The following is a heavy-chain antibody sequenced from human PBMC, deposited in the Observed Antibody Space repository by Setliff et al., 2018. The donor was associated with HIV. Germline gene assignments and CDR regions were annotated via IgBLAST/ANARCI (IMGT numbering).Heavy chain of an antibody. J-gene: IGHJ4*02. Sequence: GGSLRLSCAASGITLSNYAMCWVRQAPGKGLEWVSGISLSGGSTYYADSVKGRFTIFRDNSKKTLYLQMSSLRVEDTAVYYCAKDRQQLDPREFDYWGQGTLVTVSS. D-gene: IGHD6-13*01. V-gene: IGHV3-23*01. CDR3: AKDRQQLDPREFDY. CDR2: ISLSGGST. CDR1: GITLSNYA.